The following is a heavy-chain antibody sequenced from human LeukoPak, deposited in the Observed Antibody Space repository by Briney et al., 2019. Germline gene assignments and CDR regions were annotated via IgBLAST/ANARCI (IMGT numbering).Heavy chain of an antibody. CDR3: ARALRLVPYYYGMDV. CDR1: GGTFSSYA. V-gene: IGHV1-69*06. Sequence: SVKVSCKASGGTFSSYAISWVRQAPGQGLEWMGGIIPIFGTANYAQKFQGRVTITADKSTSTAYMELSSLRSEDTAVYYCARALRLVPYYYGMDVWGKGTTVTVSS. J-gene: IGHJ6*04. CDR2: IIPIFGTA. D-gene: IGHD5/OR15-5a*01.